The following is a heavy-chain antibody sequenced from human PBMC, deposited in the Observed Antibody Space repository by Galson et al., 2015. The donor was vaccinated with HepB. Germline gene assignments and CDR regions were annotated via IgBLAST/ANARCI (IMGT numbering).Heavy chain of an antibody. CDR3: ARSPLRFLDWLPYYDYYYMDV. V-gene: IGHV7-4-1*02. CDR1: GYTFTDYV. Sequence: VKVSCKASGYTFTDYVVNWVRQAPGQGLEWMGWMNTNTGKPTYAPGFAGRFVFSLDTSVATAYLQISSLETDDTAVYYCARSPLRFLDWLPYYDYYYMDVWGEGTTVTVSS. J-gene: IGHJ6*03. D-gene: IGHD3-3*01. CDR2: MNTNTGKP.